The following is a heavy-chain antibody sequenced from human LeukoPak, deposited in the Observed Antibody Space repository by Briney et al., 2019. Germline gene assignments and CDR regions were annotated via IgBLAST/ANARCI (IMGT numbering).Heavy chain of an antibody. V-gene: IGHV1-69*06. CDR3: RTFGVVIRDAFDI. CDR1: GYTFTSYA. CDR2: IIPIFGTA. D-gene: IGHD3-3*01. J-gene: IGHJ3*02. Sequence: SVKVSCKASGYTFTSYAMNWVRQAPGQGLEWMGGIIPIFGTANYAQKFQGRVTMTEDTSTDTAYMELSSLRSEDTAVYYCRTFGVVIRDAFDIWGQGTMVTVSS.